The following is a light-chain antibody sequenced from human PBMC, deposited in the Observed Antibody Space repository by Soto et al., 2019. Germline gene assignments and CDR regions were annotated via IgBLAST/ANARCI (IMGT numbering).Light chain of an antibody. J-gene: IGKJ4*01. CDR2: KAS. CDR3: QEYRTYPLT. Sequence: DIQMTQSPSTLSASVGDTVTITCRASQNVSNWLAWYQQKPGKAPKVLIYKASSLESGVPSRFSGSGFGTEFTLTISSLQSDDFATYYCQEYRTYPLTFGGGTKAEIK. CDR1: QNVSNW. V-gene: IGKV1-5*03.